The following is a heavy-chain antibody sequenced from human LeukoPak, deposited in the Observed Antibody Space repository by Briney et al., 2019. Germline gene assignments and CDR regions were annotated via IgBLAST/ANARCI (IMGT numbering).Heavy chain of an antibody. Sequence: SXTLSLTCTVXXGSISGYYWSWIRQPPGKGLEWIGEINHSGSTNYNPSLKSRVTISVDTSKNQFSLKLSSVTAADTAVYYCARVDGCSSTSCYMGFDYWGQGTLVTVSS. V-gene: IGHV4-34*09. CDR2: INHSGST. CDR1: XGSISGYY. J-gene: IGHJ4*02. D-gene: IGHD2-2*02. CDR3: ARVDGCSSTSCYMGFDY.